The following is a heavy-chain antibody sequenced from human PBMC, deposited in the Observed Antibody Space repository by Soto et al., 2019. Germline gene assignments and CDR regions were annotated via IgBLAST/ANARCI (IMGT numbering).Heavy chain of an antibody. CDR2: IYTSGST. D-gene: IGHD6-13*01. V-gene: IGHV4-4*07. Sequence: SETLSLTCTVSGGSISSYYWSWIRQPAGKGLEWIGRIYTSGSTNYNPSLKSRVTMSVDTSKNQFSLKLSSVTAADTAVYYCARGGFTAAAGSYYYGMDVWGQGTTVTVSS. CDR1: GGSISSYY. J-gene: IGHJ6*02. CDR3: ARGGFTAAAGSYYYGMDV.